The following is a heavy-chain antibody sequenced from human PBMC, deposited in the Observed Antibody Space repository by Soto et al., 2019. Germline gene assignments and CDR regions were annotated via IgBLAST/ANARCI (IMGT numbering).Heavy chain of an antibody. J-gene: IGHJ6*02. CDR1: GGTFSSYA. CDR2: IIPIFGTA. CDR3: ASSLTWWELLRGSHYYYYGMDV. V-gene: IGHV1-69*06. D-gene: IGHD1-26*01. Sequence: QVQLVQSGAEVKNPGSSVKVSCKASGGTFSSYAISWVRQSPGQGLEGMGGIIPIFGTANYAQKFKSRVTIKGGKSTSVAYMEMSSLRSEDRAVYYCASSLTWWELLRGSHYYYYGMDVWGQGTTVTVSS.